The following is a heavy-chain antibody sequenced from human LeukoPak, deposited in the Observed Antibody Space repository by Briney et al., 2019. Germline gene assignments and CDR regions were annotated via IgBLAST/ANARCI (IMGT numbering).Heavy chain of an antibody. CDR3: AREDVLLWFGELSKKSDY. Sequence: GGSLRLSCAASGFTFSSYWMSWVRQAPGKGLEWLANIKQDGSEKYYVDSVKGRFTISRDNAKNSLYLQMNSLRAEDTAVYYCAREDVLLWFGELSKKSDYWGQGTLVTVSS. CDR2: IKQDGSEK. J-gene: IGHJ4*02. V-gene: IGHV3-7*01. CDR1: GFTFSSYW. D-gene: IGHD3-10*01.